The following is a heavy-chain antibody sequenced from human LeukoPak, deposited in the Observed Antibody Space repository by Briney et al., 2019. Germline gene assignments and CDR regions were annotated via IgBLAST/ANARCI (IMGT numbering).Heavy chain of an antibody. CDR2: ISAYNGNT. J-gene: IGHJ4*02. CDR1: GYTFTSYG. Sequence: ASVKVSCKASGYTFTSYGISWVRQAPGQGLEWMGWISAYNGNTNYAQKLQGRVTMTTDTSTSTAYMELSRLRSDDTAVYYCARPYYGSGSYRIDYWGQGTLVTVSS. D-gene: IGHD3-10*01. CDR3: ARPYYGSGSYRIDY. V-gene: IGHV1-18*01.